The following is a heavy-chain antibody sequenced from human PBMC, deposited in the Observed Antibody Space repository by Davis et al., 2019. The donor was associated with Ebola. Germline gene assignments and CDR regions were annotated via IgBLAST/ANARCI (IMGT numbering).Heavy chain of an antibody. CDR3: ARIGITMIVVVIYAFDI. J-gene: IGHJ3*02. D-gene: IGHD3-22*01. CDR2: IYYNGSP. Sequence: SETLSLTCTVSGGSISGYYWNWMRQPPGKGLEWIGYIYYNGSPNYNPSLKSRVTISVDTSKNQFSLKLSSVTAADTAVYYCARIGITMIVVVIYAFDIWGQGTMVTVSS. V-gene: IGHV4-59*08. CDR1: GGSISGYY.